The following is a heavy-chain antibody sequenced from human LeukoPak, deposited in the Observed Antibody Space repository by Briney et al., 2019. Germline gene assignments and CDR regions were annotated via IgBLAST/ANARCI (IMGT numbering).Heavy chain of an antibody. CDR1: GYHFTGYH. CDR3: AGLGSTVKGRIDP. CDR2: ISTDSGDT. D-gene: IGHD5/OR15-5a*01. Sequence: ASVRVSCKVSGYHFTGYHVHWVRQAPGQGLEWIGRISTDSGDTNGAQKFQGRVTMTRDTSISTAYMEFSGLTSDDSAVYYCAGLGSTVKGRIDPWGQGTPVTVST. J-gene: IGHJ5*02. V-gene: IGHV1-2*02.